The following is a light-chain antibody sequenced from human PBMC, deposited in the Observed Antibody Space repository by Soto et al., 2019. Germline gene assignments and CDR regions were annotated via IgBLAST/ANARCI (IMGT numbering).Light chain of an antibody. V-gene: IGKV3-11*01. Sequence: EIVLTQYKATLSLSPGERATLSCRASQSASSYLAWYQQKPGQAPRLLIYDASNRATGIPARFSGSGSGTDFTLTISSLEPEDFAVYYCQQRSNWPPITFGQGTRLEI. CDR2: DAS. CDR1: QSASSY. J-gene: IGKJ5*01. CDR3: QQRSNWPPIT.